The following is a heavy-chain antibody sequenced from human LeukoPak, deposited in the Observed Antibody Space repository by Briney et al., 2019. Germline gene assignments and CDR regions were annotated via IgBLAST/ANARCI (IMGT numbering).Heavy chain of an antibody. CDR1: GFTFSSYS. D-gene: IGHD6-19*01. V-gene: IGHV3-21*01. J-gene: IGHJ4*02. Sequence: PGGSLRLSCAASGFTFSSYSMSWVRQAPGKGLEWVSSISSSSSYIYYADSVKGRFTISRDNAKNSLYLQMNSLRAEDTAVYYCARGYSSGFRFDYWGQGTLVTVSS. CDR2: ISSSSSYI. CDR3: ARGYSSGFRFDY.